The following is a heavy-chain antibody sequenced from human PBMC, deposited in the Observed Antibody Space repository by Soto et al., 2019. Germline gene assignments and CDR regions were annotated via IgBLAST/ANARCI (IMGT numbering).Heavy chain of an antibody. CDR1: GFTFSSYA. Sequence: VGSLRLSCAASGFTFSSYAMHWVRQAPGKGLEYVSAISSNGGSTYYANSVKGRFTISRDNSKNTLYLQMGSLRAEDMAVYYCAREEVCSGGSCYSRAFDYWGQGTLVTVSS. CDR2: ISSNGGST. CDR3: AREEVCSGGSCYSRAFDY. D-gene: IGHD2-15*01. V-gene: IGHV3-64*01. J-gene: IGHJ4*02.